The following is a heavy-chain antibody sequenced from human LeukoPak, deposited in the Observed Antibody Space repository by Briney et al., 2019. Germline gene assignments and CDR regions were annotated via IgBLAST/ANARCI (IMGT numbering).Heavy chain of an antibody. Sequence: GGCLRLSCAASGFTFSNAWMNWVRQAPGKGLEWVGRIKSKTDGGTADYAAPVRGRFTISRDDSNNTQYLQMNSLKTEDTAVYFCTTEGGAYSIRFDYWGQGTLVSVPS. D-gene: IGHD2-15*01. J-gene: IGHJ4*02. CDR1: GFTFSNAW. CDR3: TTEGGAYSIRFDY. V-gene: IGHV3-15*01. CDR2: IKSKTDGGTA.